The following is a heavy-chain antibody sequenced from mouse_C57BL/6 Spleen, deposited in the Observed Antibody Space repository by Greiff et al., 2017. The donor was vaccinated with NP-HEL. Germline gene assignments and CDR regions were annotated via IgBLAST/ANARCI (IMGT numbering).Heavy chain of an antibody. J-gene: IGHJ4*01. D-gene: IGHD2-4*01. CDR2: ISSGSSTI. V-gene: IGHV5-17*01. CDR1: GFTFSDYG. Sequence: EVKLMESGGGLVKPGGSLKLSCAASGFTFSDYGMHWVRQAPEKGLEWVAYISSGSSTIYYADTVKGRFTISRDNAKNTLFLQMTSLRSEDTAMYYCARGGIKSAMDYWGQGTSVTVSS. CDR3: ARGGIKSAMDY.